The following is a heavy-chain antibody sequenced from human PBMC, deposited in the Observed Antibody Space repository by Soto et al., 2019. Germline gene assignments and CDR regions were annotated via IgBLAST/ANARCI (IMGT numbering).Heavy chain of an antibody. V-gene: IGHV5-51*01. CDR1: GYKFSNFW. J-gene: IGHJ6*02. Sequence: GESLKISCQGFGYKFSNFWIAWVRQMPGKGLEWMGIIYPSDSDTRYSPSFQGQVTISVDKSITTAYLQWSRLEASDTAIYYCAKGRYVTSYGMDVWGQGTTVTVSS. D-gene: IGHD3-16*01. CDR2: IYPSDSDT. CDR3: AKGRYVTSYGMDV.